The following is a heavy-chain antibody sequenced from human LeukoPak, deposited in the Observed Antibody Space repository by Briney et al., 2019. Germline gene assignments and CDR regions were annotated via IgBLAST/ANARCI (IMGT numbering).Heavy chain of an antibody. CDR2: IRYDGSNK. CDR3: AKDGEKTGTYPVGFDY. CDR1: GFTFSSYG. D-gene: IGHD1-1*01. V-gene: IGHV3-30*02. Sequence: GGSLRLSCAASGFTFSSYGMHWVRQAPGKGLEWVAFIRYDGSNKYYADSVKGRFTISRDNSKNTLYLQMNSLRAEDTAVYYCAKDGEKTGTYPVGFDYWGQGTLVTVSS. J-gene: IGHJ4*02.